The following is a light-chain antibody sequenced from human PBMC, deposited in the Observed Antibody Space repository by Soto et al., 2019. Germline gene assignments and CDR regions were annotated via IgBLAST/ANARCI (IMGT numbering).Light chain of an antibody. J-gene: IGKJ3*01. CDR1: QSVLYSSNNKNY. Sequence: DFVMTQSPDSLAVSLGERATINCKSSQSVLYSSNNKNYLAWYQQKPGQPPKLLLYWASTRESGVPDRFSGSGSGTDFSLTISSLQAEDVAVYFCQQYYATPFTFGPGTKVDI. V-gene: IGKV4-1*01. CDR3: QQYYATPFT. CDR2: WAS.